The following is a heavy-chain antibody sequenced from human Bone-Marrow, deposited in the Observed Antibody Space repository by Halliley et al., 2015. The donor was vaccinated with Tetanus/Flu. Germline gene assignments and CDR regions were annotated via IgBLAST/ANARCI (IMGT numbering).Heavy chain of an antibody. V-gene: IGHV4-59*01. J-gene: IGHJ4*02. CDR3: VRDRVPNWGFDY. CDR2: IYYSGST. Sequence: EWIGYIYYSGSTNYNPSLKSRVTMSLDTSKNQFSLNLNSVTAADTAVYYCVRDRVPNWGFDYWGQGTLVTVSS. D-gene: IGHD7-27*01.